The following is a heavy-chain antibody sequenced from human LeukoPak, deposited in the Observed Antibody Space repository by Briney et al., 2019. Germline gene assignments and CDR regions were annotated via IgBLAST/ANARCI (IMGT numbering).Heavy chain of an antibody. CDR2: IYYSGST. CDR3: ARIPKYADDAFDI. CDR1: GGSISSYY. D-gene: IGHD2-2*01. J-gene: IGHJ3*02. V-gene: IGHV4-59*01. Sequence: SETLSLTCTVSGGSISSYYWSWIRQPPGKGLDWIGYIYYSGSTNYNPSLKSRVTISVDTSKNQFSLKLSSVTAADTAVYYCARIPKYADDAFDIWGQGTMVIVSS.